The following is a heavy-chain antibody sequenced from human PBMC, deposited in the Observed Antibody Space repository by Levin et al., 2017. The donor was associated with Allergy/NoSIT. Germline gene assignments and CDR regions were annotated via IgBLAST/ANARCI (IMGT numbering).Heavy chain of an antibody. CDR2: IKQDGSEK. J-gene: IGHJ4*02. D-gene: IGHD2-21*02. CDR1: GFTFSSYW. Sequence: PAGSLRLSCAASGFTFSSYWMSWVRQAPGKGLEWVANIKQDGSEKYYVDSVKGRFTISRDNAKNSLYLQMNSLRAEDTAVYYCARDSNCGGDCYSLDYWGQGTLVTVSS. V-gene: IGHV3-7*01. CDR3: ARDSNCGGDCYSLDY.